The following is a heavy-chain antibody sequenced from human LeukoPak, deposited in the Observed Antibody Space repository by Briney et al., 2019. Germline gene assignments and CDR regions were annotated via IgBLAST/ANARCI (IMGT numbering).Heavy chain of an antibody. Sequence: GESLKISCKGSGYSFTSYWIGWVRQMPGKGLEWMGIIYPGDSDTRYSPSFQGQVTISADKSISTAYLQWSSLKASDTAMYYCASLAAAGNSDVAFDIWGQGTMVTVSS. V-gene: IGHV5-51*01. D-gene: IGHD6-13*01. J-gene: IGHJ3*02. CDR3: ASLAAAGNSDVAFDI. CDR1: GYSFTSYW. CDR2: IYPGDSDT.